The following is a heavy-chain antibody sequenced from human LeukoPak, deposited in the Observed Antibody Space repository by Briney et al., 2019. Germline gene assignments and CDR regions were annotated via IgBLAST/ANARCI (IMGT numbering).Heavy chain of an antibody. V-gene: IGHV1-2*02. J-gene: IGHJ4*02. Sequence: GASVKVSCKASGYTFSDYYVHWVRQAPGQGLEWMGWINAKNGDTKYAQNFQGRFTMTTDTSISTANMELSRLTSDDTAVYYCTRDPPESAVGIDHWGQGTLVTVSS. CDR2: INAKNGDT. CDR1: GYTFSDYY. CDR3: TRDPPESAVGIDH. D-gene: IGHD6-13*01.